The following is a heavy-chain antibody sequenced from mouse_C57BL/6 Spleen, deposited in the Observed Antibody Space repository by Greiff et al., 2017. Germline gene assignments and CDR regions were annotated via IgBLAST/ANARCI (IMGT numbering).Heavy chain of an antibody. CDR3: ARDIGEWYGGYFDY. D-gene: IGHD2-1*01. CDR1: GFTFTDYY. Sequence: EVQLQESGGGLVQPGGSLSLSCAASGFTFTDYYMSWVRQPPGKALEWLGFIRNKANGYTTEYSASVKGRFTISRDTSQSSLYLQMNALRAEDSATYYCARDIGEWYGGYFDYWGQGTTLTVSA. V-gene: IGHV7-3*01. CDR2: IRNKANGYTT. J-gene: IGHJ2*01.